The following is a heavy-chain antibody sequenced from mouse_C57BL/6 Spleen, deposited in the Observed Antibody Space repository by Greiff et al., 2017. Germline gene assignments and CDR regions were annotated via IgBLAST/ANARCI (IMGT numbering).Heavy chain of an antibody. J-gene: IGHJ3*01. CDR2: IHPSDSDT. Sequence: QVQLQQPGAELVKPGASVKVSCKASGYTFTSYWMHWVKQRPGQGLEWIGRIHPSDSDTNYNQKFKGKATLTVDKSSSTAYMQLCSLTSEDSAVYYCAMGPTMVTNLFAYWGQGTLVTVSA. V-gene: IGHV1-74*01. D-gene: IGHD2-9*01. CDR3: AMGPTMVTNLFAY. CDR1: GYTFTSYW.